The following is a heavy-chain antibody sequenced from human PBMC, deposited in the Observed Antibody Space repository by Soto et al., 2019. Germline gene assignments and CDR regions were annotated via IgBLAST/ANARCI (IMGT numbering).Heavy chain of an antibody. CDR2: ISAYNGNT. J-gene: IGHJ3*02. CDR1: GYTFTSYG. D-gene: IGHD2-15*01. CDR3: ASSKDIVVVVAATTNDAFDI. Sequence: GASVKVSCKASGYTFTSYGISWVRQAPGQGLEWMGWISAYNGNTNYAQKLQGRVTMTTDTSTSTAYMELRSLRSDDTAVYYCASSKDIVVVVAATTNDAFDIWGQGTMVTVSS. V-gene: IGHV1-18*01.